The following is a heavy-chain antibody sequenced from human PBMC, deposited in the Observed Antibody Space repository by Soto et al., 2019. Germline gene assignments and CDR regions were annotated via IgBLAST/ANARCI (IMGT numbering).Heavy chain of an antibody. CDR3: AKGGYSGYDYYYYGMDV. D-gene: IGHD5-12*01. Sequence: PGGSLRLSCAASGFTFSSYGMHWVRQAPGKGLEWVAVISYDGSNKYYADSVKGRLTISRDNSKNTLYLQMNSLRAEDTAVYYCAKGGYSGYDYYYYGMDVWGQGTTVTSP. V-gene: IGHV3-30*18. J-gene: IGHJ6*02. CDR1: GFTFSSYG. CDR2: ISYDGSNK.